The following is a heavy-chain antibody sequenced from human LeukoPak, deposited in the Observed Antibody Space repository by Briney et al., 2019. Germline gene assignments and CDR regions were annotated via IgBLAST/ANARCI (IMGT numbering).Heavy chain of an antibody. J-gene: IGHJ4*02. D-gene: IGHD7-27*01. Sequence: SETLSLTCTVSGYSISSGYYWGWIRQPPGKGLEWIGSIYHSGSTYYNPSLRSRVTMSADTSKNQFSLKLSSVTAADTAVYCASRKLGNDYWGQGTLVTVSS. CDR3: ASRKLGNDY. CDR1: GYSISSGYY. CDR2: IYHSGST. V-gene: IGHV4-38-2*02.